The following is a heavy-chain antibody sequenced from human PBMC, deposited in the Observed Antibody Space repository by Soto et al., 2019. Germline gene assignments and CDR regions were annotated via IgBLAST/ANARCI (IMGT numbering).Heavy chain of an antibody. CDR2: INSDGSST. V-gene: IGHV3-74*01. CDR3: ARGPYNWSYGNNWFDP. D-gene: IGHD1-7*01. Sequence: GGSLRLSCAASGFTFSSYWMHWVRQAPGKGLVWVSRINSDGSSTSYADSVKGRFTISRDNAKNTLYLQMNSLRAEDTAVYYCARGPYNWSYGNNWFDPWGQGTLVTVSS. CDR1: GFTFSSYW. J-gene: IGHJ5*02.